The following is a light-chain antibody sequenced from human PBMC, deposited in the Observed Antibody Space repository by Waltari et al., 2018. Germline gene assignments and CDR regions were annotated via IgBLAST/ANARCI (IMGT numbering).Light chain of an antibody. Sequence: QSALTQPPSVSGSPGQSVTISCPGTSSDVGSYNRVSWYQQPPGTAPKLMIYEVSNRPSGVPDRFSGSKSGNTASLTISGLQAEDEADYYCSSYTSSSTSVVFGGGTKLTVL. V-gene: IGLV2-18*02. CDR1: SSDVGSYNR. CDR3: SSYTSSSTSVV. CDR2: EVS. J-gene: IGLJ2*01.